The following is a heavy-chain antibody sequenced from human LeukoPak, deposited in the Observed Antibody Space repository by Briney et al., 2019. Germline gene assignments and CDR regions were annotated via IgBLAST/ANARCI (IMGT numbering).Heavy chain of an antibody. D-gene: IGHD3-3*01. Sequence: SETLSLTCAVSGGSLSCFFWSWIRQPPGKGLEWIGEVNHSGASNYKPSLKSRVTISVDTSRTQLSLMLTSVTAADTALYYCARGGRNKYTSGDFAYWGQGILVTVSS. CDR2: VNHSGAS. CDR3: ARGGRNKYTSGDFAY. CDR1: GGSLSCFF. V-gene: IGHV4-34*01. J-gene: IGHJ4*02.